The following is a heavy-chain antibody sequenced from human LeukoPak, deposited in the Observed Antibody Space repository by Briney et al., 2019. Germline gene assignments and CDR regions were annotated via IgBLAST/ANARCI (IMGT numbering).Heavy chain of an antibody. CDR2: INHSGST. D-gene: IGHD3-10*01. Sequence: SETLSLTCAVYGGSFSRYYWSWIRLPPGKGLEWIGEINHSGSTNYNPSLKSRVTISVDTSKNQFSLKLSSVTAADTAVYYCARGRGVRGSLDYWGQGTLVTVSS. J-gene: IGHJ4*02. V-gene: IGHV4-34*01. CDR3: ARGRGVRGSLDY. CDR1: GGSFSRYY.